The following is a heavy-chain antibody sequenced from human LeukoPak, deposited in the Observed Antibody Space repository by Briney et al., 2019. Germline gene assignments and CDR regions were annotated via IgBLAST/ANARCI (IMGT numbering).Heavy chain of an antibody. CDR3: ARVFTSNIVVVPAAFSPLDY. Sequence: ASVKVSCKASGYTFTGYYMHWVRQAPGQGLEWMGWINPNSGGTNYAQKFQGRVTMTRDTSISTAYMELSRLRSDDTAVYYCARVFTSNIVVVPAAFSPLDYWGQGTLVTVSS. D-gene: IGHD2-2*01. J-gene: IGHJ4*02. V-gene: IGHV1-2*02. CDR1: GYTFTGYY. CDR2: INPNSGGT.